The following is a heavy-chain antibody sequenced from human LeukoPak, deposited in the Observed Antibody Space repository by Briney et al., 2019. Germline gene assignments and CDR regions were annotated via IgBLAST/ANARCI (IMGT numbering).Heavy chain of an antibody. J-gene: IGHJ4*02. CDR2: INHSGRA. CDR3: ARCSRRFGGRSPIHY. CDR1: GGSFRGYY. Sequence: SEALALTFAVYGGSFRGYYWSWLRQPAGEGLGWGGGINHSGRANYNPSLQGRVTISVDTSKNPCSLELSSVTAADTAVYYCARCSRRFGGRSPIHYWGQGTLVTVSS. V-gene: IGHV4-34*01. D-gene: IGHD3-10*01.